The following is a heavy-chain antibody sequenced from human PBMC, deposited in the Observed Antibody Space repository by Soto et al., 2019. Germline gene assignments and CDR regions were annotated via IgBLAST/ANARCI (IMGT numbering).Heavy chain of an antibody. D-gene: IGHD3-22*01. Sequence: GGSLRLSCAASGFTFSSYAMSWVRQAPGKGLEWVSYISSSSSTIYYADSVKGRFTISRDNAKNSLYLQMNSLRDEDTAVYYCARDSTPAYYYDSSGYYSTAEYFQHWGQGTLVTVSS. V-gene: IGHV3-48*02. J-gene: IGHJ1*01. CDR2: ISSSSSTI. CDR3: ARDSTPAYYYDSSGYYSTAEYFQH. CDR1: GFTFSSYA.